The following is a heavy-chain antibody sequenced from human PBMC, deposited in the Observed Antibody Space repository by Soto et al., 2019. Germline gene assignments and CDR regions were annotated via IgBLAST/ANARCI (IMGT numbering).Heavy chain of an antibody. Sequence: SETLSLTCTVSGDSISTCYWSWIRQPPGKGLQWIGYIFYSGGTAYNPSLKSRVTISLDMSKKQISLKLSSVTTADTATYFCARLQLVQKVIDYWGQGTLVTVSS. CDR2: IFYSGGT. CDR3: ARLQLVQKVIDY. CDR1: GDSISTCY. J-gene: IGHJ4*02. D-gene: IGHD1-1*01. V-gene: IGHV4-59*01.